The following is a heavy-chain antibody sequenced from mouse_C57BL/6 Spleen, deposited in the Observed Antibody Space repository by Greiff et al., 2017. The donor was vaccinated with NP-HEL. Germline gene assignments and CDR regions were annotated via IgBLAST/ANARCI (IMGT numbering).Heavy chain of an antibody. J-gene: IGHJ2*01. CDR2: IDPSDSYT. Sequence: QVQLQQSGAELVMPGASVKLSCKASGYTFTSYWMHWVKQRPGQGLEWIGEIDPSDSYTNYNQKFKGKSTLTVDKSSSTAYMQLSSLTSEDSAVYYCARGDGGGYWGQGTTLTVSS. D-gene: IGHD3-3*01. V-gene: IGHV1-69*01. CDR1: GYTFTSYW. CDR3: ARGDGGGY.